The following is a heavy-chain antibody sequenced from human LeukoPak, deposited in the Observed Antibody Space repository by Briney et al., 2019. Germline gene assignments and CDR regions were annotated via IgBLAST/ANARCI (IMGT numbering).Heavy chain of an antibody. V-gene: IGHV4-34*01. CDR3: ARGAKQWLQRSYFQH. J-gene: IGHJ1*01. Sequence: SETLPLTCAVYGGSFSGYYWSWIRQPPGKGLEWIGEINHSGSTNYNPSLKSRVTISVDTSKNQFSLKLSSVTAADTVVYYCARGAKQWLQRSYFQHWGQGTLVTVSS. CDR2: INHSGST. D-gene: IGHD6-19*01. CDR1: GGSFSGYY.